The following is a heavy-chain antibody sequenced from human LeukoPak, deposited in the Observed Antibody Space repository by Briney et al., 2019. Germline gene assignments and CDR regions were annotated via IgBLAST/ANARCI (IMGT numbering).Heavy chain of an antibody. J-gene: IGHJ4*02. V-gene: IGHV3-33*01. Sequence: GGSLRLSCAASGFTFSSYGMHWLRQAQGKGLEWVAVIWYDRSNKYYTDSVKGRFTIYRDNSKHTLYLQINSLRAEDTAVYYCAREYSDGPITDYYDSSGYLFGYWGQGTLVTVSS. D-gene: IGHD3-22*01. CDR2: IWYDRSNK. CDR3: AREYSDGPITDYYDSSGYLFGY. CDR1: GFTFSSYG.